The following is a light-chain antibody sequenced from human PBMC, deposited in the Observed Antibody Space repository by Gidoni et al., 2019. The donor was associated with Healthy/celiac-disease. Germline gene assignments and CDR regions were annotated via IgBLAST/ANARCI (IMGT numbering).Light chain of an antibody. CDR1: QSISSY. CDR2: AAY. V-gene: IGKV1-39*01. CDR3: QQSYSTPQIT. Sequence: DIQMTQSPSSLSASVGDRVTITCRASQSISSYLNWYQQKPGKAPKLLIYAAYSLQSGVPSMFSGSGSGTDFTLTISSMQPEDFATYYCQQSYSTPQITFGGGTKVEIK. J-gene: IGKJ4*01.